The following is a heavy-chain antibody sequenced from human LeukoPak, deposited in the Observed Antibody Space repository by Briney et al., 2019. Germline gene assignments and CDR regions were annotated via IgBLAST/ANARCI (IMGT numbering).Heavy chain of an antibody. CDR3: ARGRYLTTSGGAAAGFLDY. J-gene: IGHJ4*02. V-gene: IGHV4-4*07. CDR1: GGSISSYY. D-gene: IGHD6-13*01. Sequence: SETLSLTCTVSGGSISSYYWSWIRQPAGKGLEWIGRIYTSGSTNYNPSLKSRVTMSVGTSKNQFSLRLTSVTAADTAVYYCARGRYLTTSGGAAAGFLDYWGQGSLVTVST. CDR2: IYTSGST.